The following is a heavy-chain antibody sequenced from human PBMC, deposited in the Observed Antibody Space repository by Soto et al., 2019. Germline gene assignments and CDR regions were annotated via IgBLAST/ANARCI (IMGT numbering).Heavy chain of an antibody. CDR2: INPSGGST. D-gene: IGHD1-26*01. V-gene: IGHV1-46*03. Sequence: QGLEWRGIINPSGGSTSYAQKFQDRVTMTRDTSTSTVYMELSSLRSEDTAVYYCSGDVVGHPASNIGYRYYYYLDVWGKGTTVTVSS. J-gene: IGHJ6*03. CDR3: SGDVVGHPASNIGYRYYYYLDV.